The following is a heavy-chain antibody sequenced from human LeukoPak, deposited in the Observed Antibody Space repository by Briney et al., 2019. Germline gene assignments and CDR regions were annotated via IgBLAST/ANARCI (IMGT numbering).Heavy chain of an antibody. D-gene: IGHD3-16*02. Sequence: LPGGSLSLSCAASGFTFSSYAMSWVRQAPGKGLKWVSANGSGGRTYYADSVKGRFTISRDNSKNTLYLQMNSLRAEDTAVYYCAKDHDYVWGSYRHYFDYWGQGTLVTVSS. V-gene: IGHV3-23*01. CDR3: AKDHDYVWGSYRHYFDY. J-gene: IGHJ4*02. CDR2: NGSGGRT. CDR1: GFTFSSYA.